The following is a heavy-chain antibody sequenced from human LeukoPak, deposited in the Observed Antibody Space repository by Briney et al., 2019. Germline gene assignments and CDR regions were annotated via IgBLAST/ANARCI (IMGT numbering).Heavy chain of an antibody. J-gene: IGHJ5*01. CDR3: ARDRRFNWNDFIAS. V-gene: IGHV4-30-4*01. Sequence: SETLSLTCTVSGDSISSGDYYWTWIRQPPGKGLEWIGYIHSSGNTYYNPSLKSPVSISVDTSKNQFSLRLTSVTATDAAVYYCARDRRFNWNDFIASWGQRSPLTVSS. D-gene: IGHD1-20*01. CDR1: GDSISSGDYY. CDR2: IHSSGNT.